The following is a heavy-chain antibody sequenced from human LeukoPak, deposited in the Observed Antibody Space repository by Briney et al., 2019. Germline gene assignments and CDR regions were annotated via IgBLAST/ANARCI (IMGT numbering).Heavy chain of an antibody. D-gene: IGHD2-21*02. CDR3: ARQAYCGGDCYPTFDY. Sequence: GESLKISCKGSGYRFGNYWIAWVRQMPGKGLESMGIIYPGDSDSRYSPSFQGQVTFSADKSINTAYLQWSSLKASDTAMYYCARQAYCGGDCYPTFDYWGQGTLVTVSS. V-gene: IGHV5-51*01. CDR1: GYRFGNYW. CDR2: IYPGDSDS. J-gene: IGHJ4*02.